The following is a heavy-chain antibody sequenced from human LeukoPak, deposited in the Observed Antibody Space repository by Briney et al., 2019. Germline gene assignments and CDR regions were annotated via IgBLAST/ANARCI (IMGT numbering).Heavy chain of an antibody. Sequence: PSETLSLTCAVSGYSISSGYYWAWIRQPPGKGLEWLGSIYHSGSTYYNPSLKSRVTISVDTSKNQFSLKLSSVTAADTAVYYCARTYNWNHGRYYFEYWGQGTLVTVSS. V-gene: IGHV4-38-2*01. CDR3: ARTYNWNHGRYYFEY. D-gene: IGHD1-14*01. CDR2: IYHSGST. CDR1: GYSISSGYY. J-gene: IGHJ4*02.